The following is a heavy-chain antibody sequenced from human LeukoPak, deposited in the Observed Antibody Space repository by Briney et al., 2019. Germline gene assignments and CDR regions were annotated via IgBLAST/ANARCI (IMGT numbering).Heavy chain of an antibody. CDR2: IIPIFGTA. CDR3: ARDPAYYYDSSGYYYFDY. D-gene: IGHD3-22*01. V-gene: IGHV1-69*13. J-gene: IGHJ4*02. CDR1: GGTFSSYA. Sequence: SVKVSCKASGGTFSSYAISWVRQAPGQGLEWMGGIIPIFGTANYAQKFQGRVTITADESTSTAYMELSSLRSEDTAVYYCARDPAYYYDSSGYYYFDYWGQGTLVTVSS.